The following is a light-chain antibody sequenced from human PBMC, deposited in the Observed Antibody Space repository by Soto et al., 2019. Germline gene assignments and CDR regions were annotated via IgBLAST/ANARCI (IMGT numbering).Light chain of an antibody. CDR3: QQYYNYST. CDR2: DAS. J-gene: IGKJ1*01. Sequence: DIQMTQSPSTLPASVGGRFTITRRASQTISSWLAWYQQKPGKAPDLLIYDASRLAGGVPSRLSGSESGTEFTLTIGSLQPDDFATYFCQQYYNYSTFGQGTKVDIK. CDR1: QTISSW. V-gene: IGKV1-5*01.